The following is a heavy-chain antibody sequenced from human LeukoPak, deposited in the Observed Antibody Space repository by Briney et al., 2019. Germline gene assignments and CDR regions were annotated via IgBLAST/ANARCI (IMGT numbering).Heavy chain of an antibody. D-gene: IGHD6-6*01. J-gene: IGHJ6*03. CDR2: IRSKANSYAT. Sequence: PGRSLRLSCAASGFTFSGSAMHWVRQASGKGLEWVGRIRSKANSYATAYAASVKGRFTISRDDSKNTAYLQMNSLKTEDTAVYYCTIAARPSYYYMDVWGKGTTVTVSS. V-gene: IGHV3-73*01. CDR1: GFTFSGSA. CDR3: TIAARPSYYYMDV.